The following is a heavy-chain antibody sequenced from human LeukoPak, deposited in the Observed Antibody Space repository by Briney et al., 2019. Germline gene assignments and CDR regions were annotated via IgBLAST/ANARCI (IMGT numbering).Heavy chain of an antibody. CDR3: ARENGDSVYYYYMDV. Sequence: PGGSLRLSCAASGFTFSSYSMNWVRPAPGKGLEEVAVISYDGSNKYYADSVKRRFTISRDNSKNTLYLQMNSLRAEDTAVYYCARENGDSVYYYYMDVWGKGTTVTVSS. D-gene: IGHD4-17*01. J-gene: IGHJ6*03. CDR2: ISYDGSNK. V-gene: IGHV3-30*03. CDR1: GFTFSSYS.